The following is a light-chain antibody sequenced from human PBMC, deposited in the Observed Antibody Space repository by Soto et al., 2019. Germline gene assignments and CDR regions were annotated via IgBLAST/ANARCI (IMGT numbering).Light chain of an antibody. CDR1: SGSIASNY. J-gene: IGLJ1*01. V-gene: IGLV6-57*04. Sequence: NFMLTQPHSVSESPGKTVTISCTRSSGSIASNYVQWYQQRPGSAPTTVIYEDNQRPSGVPDRFSGSIDSSSNSASLTISGLKTEDEAAYYCQSYDSSIYYVFGTGTKLTVL. CDR2: EDN. CDR3: QSYDSSIYYV.